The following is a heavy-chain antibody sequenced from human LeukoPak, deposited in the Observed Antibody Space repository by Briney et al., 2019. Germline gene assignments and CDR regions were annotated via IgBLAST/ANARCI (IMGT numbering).Heavy chain of an antibody. CDR2: INHSGST. D-gene: IGHD5-18*01. Sequence: SETLSLTCAVYGGPFSGYYWSWIRQPPGKGLEWIGEINHSGSTNYNPSLKSRVTISVDTSKNQFSLKLSSVTAADTAVYYCARYRYSYGLRYAFDIWGQGTMVTVSS. CDR1: GGPFSGYY. V-gene: IGHV4-34*01. J-gene: IGHJ3*02. CDR3: ARYRYSYGLRYAFDI.